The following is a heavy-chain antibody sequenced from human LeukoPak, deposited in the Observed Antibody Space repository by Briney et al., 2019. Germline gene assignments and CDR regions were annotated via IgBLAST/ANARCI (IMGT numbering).Heavy chain of an antibody. CDR2: IYPDGGT. V-gene: IGHV3-66*02. CDR1: GVTVSNNY. J-gene: IGHJ4*02. CDR3: ARLTDC. Sequence: GGSLRLSCAASGVTVSNNYMSWVRQAPGKGLEWVSIIYPDGGTNYADSVKGRFIISRDNFKNTVFLQMNSLRTEDTAVYYRARLTDCWGQGTLVTVSS.